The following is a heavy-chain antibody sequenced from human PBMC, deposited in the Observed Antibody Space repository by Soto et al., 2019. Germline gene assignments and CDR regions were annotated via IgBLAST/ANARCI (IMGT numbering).Heavy chain of an antibody. CDR1: GYTFTSYG. Sequence: ASVKVSCKASGYTFTSYGISWVRQAPGQGLEWMGWISAYNGNTNYAQKLQGRVTMTTDTSTGTAYMELRSLRSDDTAVYYCARDVTSPYYDFWSGYYIYDYWGQGTLVTVSS. V-gene: IGHV1-18*01. CDR2: ISAYNGNT. J-gene: IGHJ4*02. D-gene: IGHD3-3*01. CDR3: ARDVTSPYYDFWSGYYIYDY.